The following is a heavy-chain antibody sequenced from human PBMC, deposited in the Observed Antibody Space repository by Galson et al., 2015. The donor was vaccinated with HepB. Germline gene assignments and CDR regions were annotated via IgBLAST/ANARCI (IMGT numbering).Heavy chain of an antibody. CDR1: GFTFSDYY. CDR2: ISSSARYT. D-gene: IGHD3-10*01. Sequence: SLRLSCAVSGFTFSDYYMSWIRQAPGKGLEWISYISSSARYTNYADSVKGRFTISRDSAKNSLYLQMNSLRVDDTAIYYCARDSLGFGLDVWGQGTTVTVSS. CDR3: ARDSLGFGLDV. J-gene: IGHJ6*02. V-gene: IGHV3-11*06.